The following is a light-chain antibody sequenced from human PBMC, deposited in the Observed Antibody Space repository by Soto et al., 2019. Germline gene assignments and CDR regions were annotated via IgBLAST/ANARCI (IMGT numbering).Light chain of an antibody. J-gene: IGKJ5*01. CDR2: DAS. CDR3: QQRSNWPPIT. V-gene: IGKV3-11*01. CDR1: RSVSSY. Sequence: EIVMTQSPATLSVSPGERASLSCRASRSVSSYLAWYQHKPGQAPRLLIYDASNRATGIPARFSGSGSGTDFTLTISSLEPEDFAVYYCQQRSNWPPITFGQGTRLETK.